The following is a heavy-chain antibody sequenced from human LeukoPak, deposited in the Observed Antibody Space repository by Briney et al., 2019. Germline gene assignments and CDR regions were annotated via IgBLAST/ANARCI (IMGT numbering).Heavy chain of an antibody. CDR3: AKDFRIGYSAHFDY. CDR2: IYENGGTT. V-gene: IGHV3-23*01. J-gene: IGHJ4*02. D-gene: IGHD2-21*01. Sequence: GGSLRLSCVGSGFTFCSYAMSWVRQAPEKGLEFVSGIYENGGTTYYADSVKGRFSISRDNSKNTLYLQMDSLRGEDTAVYYCAKDFRIGYSAHFDYWGQGALVTVSS. CDR1: GFTFCSYA.